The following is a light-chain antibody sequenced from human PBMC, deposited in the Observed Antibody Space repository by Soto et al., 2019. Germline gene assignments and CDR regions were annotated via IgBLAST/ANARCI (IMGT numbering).Light chain of an antibody. J-gene: IGLJ2*01. CDR2: GNT. CDR3: QSYDSSLSYSGV. V-gene: IGLV1-40*01. Sequence: QSVLTQPPSVSGAPGQRVTISCTGSNSNIGAGYDVHWYQQLPGTAPKLLIYGNTKRPSGVPDRFSGSKSGTSASLAITGLQAEDEADYYCQSYDSSLSYSGVFGGGTQLTVL. CDR1: NSNIGAGYD.